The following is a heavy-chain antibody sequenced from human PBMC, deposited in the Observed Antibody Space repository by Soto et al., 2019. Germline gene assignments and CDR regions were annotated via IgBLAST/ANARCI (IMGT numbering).Heavy chain of an antibody. CDR1: GGSISGYY. CDR2: FYSSGSP. V-gene: IGHV4-59*01. D-gene: IGHD3-22*01. Sequence: SETLSLTCTVSGGSISGYYWSWIRQPPGKGLEWIGDFYSSGSPHHNPSLKNRVSISEDRSKNEFSLKLSSVTAADTAIYYCAREFYYDSSGIGFDSWGQGTLVTVSS. J-gene: IGHJ4*02. CDR3: AREFYYDSSGIGFDS.